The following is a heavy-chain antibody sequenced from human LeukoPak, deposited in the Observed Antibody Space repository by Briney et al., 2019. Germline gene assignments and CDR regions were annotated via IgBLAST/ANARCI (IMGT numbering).Heavy chain of an antibody. J-gene: IGHJ4*02. CDR2: TSSDLNVK. CDR3: AREGYYGSGSPPSLYFDY. D-gene: IGHD3-10*01. Sequence: GGSLRLSCAASGFTFRNYVIHWVRQAPGKGLEWVAVTSSDLNVKLYADSVKGRFTNSRDNSRSTLYLQMNSLRPEDTAIYYCAREGYYGSGSPPSLYFDYWGQGTLVTVSS. CDR1: GFTFRNYV. V-gene: IGHV3-30-3*01.